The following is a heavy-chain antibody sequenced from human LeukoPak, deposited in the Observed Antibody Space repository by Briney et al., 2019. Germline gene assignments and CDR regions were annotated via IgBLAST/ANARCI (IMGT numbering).Heavy chain of an antibody. J-gene: IGHJ4*02. CDR2: IYYSGST. D-gene: IGHD3-16*02. Sequence: KASETLSLTCTVSGGSISSYYWSWIRQPPGKGLEWIGYIYYSGSTNYNPSLKSRVTISVDTSKNQFSLKLSSVTAADTAVYYCARGRRITFGGVIAALFDYWGQGTLVTVSS. CDR3: ARGRRITFGGVIAALFDY. V-gene: IGHV4-59*12. CDR1: GGSISSYY.